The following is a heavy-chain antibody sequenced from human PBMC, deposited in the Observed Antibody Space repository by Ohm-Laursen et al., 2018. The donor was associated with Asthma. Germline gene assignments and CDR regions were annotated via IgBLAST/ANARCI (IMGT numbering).Heavy chain of an antibody. Sequence: GSLRLSCSASGFTFSSYSMNWVRQAPGKGLEWVSSISSSSSYIYYADSVKGRFTISRDNAKNSLYLQMNSLRAEDTAVYYCARDFGDYGGNLDYFDYWGQGTLVTVSS. CDR3: ARDFGDYGGNLDYFDY. CDR1: GFTFSSYS. D-gene: IGHD4-23*01. CDR2: ISSSSSYI. J-gene: IGHJ4*02. V-gene: IGHV3-21*01.